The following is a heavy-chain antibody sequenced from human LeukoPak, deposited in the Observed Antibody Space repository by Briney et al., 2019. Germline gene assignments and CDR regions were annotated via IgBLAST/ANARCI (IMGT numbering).Heavy chain of an antibody. CDR3: AIAKGPVDIVVAATGAFGY. Sequence: GGSLRLSCAASGFAFRNYAMSWVRQAPGKGLEWVSGISAAGGRAYYADSVKGRFTISRDNSKNTLFLQMNSLRADDTALYYCAIAKGPVDIVVAATGAFGYWGQGTLVTVSS. CDR1: GFAFRNYA. J-gene: IGHJ4*02. CDR2: ISAAGGRA. V-gene: IGHV3-23*01. D-gene: IGHD6-19*01.